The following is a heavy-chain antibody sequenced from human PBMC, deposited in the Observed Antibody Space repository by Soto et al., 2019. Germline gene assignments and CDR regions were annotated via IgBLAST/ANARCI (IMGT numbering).Heavy chain of an antibody. CDR1: GDSVSSNSAA. CDR3: ARDERGYSGYDPVNHYYYYGMDV. V-gene: IGHV6-1*01. D-gene: IGHD5-12*01. CDR2: TYYRSKWYN. J-gene: IGHJ6*02. Sequence: PSQTLSLTCVISGDSVSSNSAAWNWIRQSPSRGLQWLGRTYYRSKWYNDYAVSVKSRITINPDTSKNQFSLQLDSVTPEDTAVYYCARDERGYSGYDPVNHYYYYGMDVWGQGTTVTVSS.